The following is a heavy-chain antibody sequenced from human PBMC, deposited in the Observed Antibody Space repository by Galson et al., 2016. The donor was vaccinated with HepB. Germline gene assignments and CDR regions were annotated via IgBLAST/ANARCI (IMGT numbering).Heavy chain of an antibody. V-gene: IGHV3-23*01. CDR3: AKDPRGGENKLPPSFDY. D-gene: IGHD2/OR15-2a*01. CDR2: ISVGGHSA. CDR1: GFTFSSYS. J-gene: IGHJ4*02. Sequence: SLRLSCAASGFTFSSYSMNWVRQAPGKGLEWVSSISVGGHSAYYADSVKGRFTISRDNSKNTLYLQMNSLRAEDTAVYYCAKDPRGGENKLPPSFDYWGQGTLVTVSS.